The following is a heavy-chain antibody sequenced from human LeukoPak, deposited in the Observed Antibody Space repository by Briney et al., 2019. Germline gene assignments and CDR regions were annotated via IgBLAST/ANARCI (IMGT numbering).Heavy chain of an antibody. V-gene: IGHV3-74*01. J-gene: IGHJ3*02. CDR1: GFTFSSYW. D-gene: IGHD1-26*01. Sequence: GGSLRLSCAASGFTFSSYWMHWVRQGPGKGLVWVSRIYSDGSRTTYADSVKGRFTISGDNAKNTLYLQMNSLRAEDTAVYYCVRSGRGGAFDIWGHGTMVTVSS. CDR2: IYSDGSRT. CDR3: VRSGRGGAFDI.